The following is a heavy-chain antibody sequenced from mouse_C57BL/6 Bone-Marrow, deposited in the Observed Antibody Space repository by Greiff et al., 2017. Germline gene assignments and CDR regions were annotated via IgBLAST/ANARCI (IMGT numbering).Heavy chain of an antibody. CDR2: IDPNSGGT. CDR3: ASSGDGYAHGYFDV. J-gene: IGHJ1*03. D-gene: IGHD2-2*01. CDR1: GYTFTSYW. Sequence: QVQLQQPGAELVKPGASVKLSCKASGYTFTSYWMHWVKQRPGRGLEWIGRIDPNSGGTKYNEKFKSQATLTVDKPSSTAYMQLSSLTSEDSAVYYWASSGDGYAHGYFDVWGTGTTVTVSS. V-gene: IGHV1-72*01.